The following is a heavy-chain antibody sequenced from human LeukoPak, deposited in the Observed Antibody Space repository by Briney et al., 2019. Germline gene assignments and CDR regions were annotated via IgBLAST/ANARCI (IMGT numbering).Heavy chain of an antibody. CDR3: ARGTRDSSGYYYTFCYYYMDV. D-gene: IGHD3-22*01. CDR1: GFTVSSNS. J-gene: IGHJ6*03. V-gene: IGHV3-53*01. Sequence: GGSLRLSCTVSGFTVSSNSISWVRQAPGKGLEWVSFIYSGGNTHNSDSVKGRFTISRDNSKNTLYLQMSSLRAEDTAVYYCARGTRDSSGYYYTFCYYYMDVWGQGTLVTVSS. CDR2: IYSGGNT.